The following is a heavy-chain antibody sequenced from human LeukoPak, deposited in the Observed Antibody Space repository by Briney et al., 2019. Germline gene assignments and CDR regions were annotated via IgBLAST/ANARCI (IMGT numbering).Heavy chain of an antibody. V-gene: IGHV4-34*01. CDR3: ARVWDILTGYRPFDY. Sequence: MSSETLSLTCAVYGGSFSGYYWSWIRQPPGKGLEWIGEINHSGSTNYNPSLKSRVTISVDKSKNQFSLKLSSVTAADTAVYYCARVWDILTGYRPFDYWGQGTLVTVSS. CDR1: GGSFSGYY. CDR2: INHSGST. J-gene: IGHJ4*02. D-gene: IGHD3-9*01.